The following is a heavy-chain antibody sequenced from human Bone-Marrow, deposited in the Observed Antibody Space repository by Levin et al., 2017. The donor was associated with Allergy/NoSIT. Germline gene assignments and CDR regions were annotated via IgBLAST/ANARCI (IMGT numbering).Heavy chain of an antibody. V-gene: IGHV4-30-2*01. CDR3: ARFAYTYGLDH. J-gene: IGHJ4*02. D-gene: IGHD5-18*01. CDR1: GDSISSADHS. CDR2: IFHGTTT. Sequence: MPSETLSLTCAVSGDSISSADHSWSWIRQPPGKGLEWIGYIFHGTTTNYNPSLKSRVTISLDKSKNQFSLILNSVTAADTAVYYCARFAYTYGLDHWGQGALVTVSS.